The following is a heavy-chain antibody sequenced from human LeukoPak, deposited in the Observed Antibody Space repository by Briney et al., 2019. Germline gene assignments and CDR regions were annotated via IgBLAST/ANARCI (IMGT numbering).Heavy chain of an antibody. D-gene: IGHD2-8*01. V-gene: IGHV3-30-3*01. J-gene: IGHJ4*02. CDR3: ARDKGKWGIYYFDY. Sequence: PGGSLRLSCAASGLTFSRYAMHWVHQAPGKGLEWVAVISYDGSNKYYADSVKGRFTISRDNSKNTLYLQMNSLRAEDTAVYYCARDKGKWGIYYFDYWGQGTLVTVSS. CDR2: ISYDGSNK. CDR1: GLTFSRYA.